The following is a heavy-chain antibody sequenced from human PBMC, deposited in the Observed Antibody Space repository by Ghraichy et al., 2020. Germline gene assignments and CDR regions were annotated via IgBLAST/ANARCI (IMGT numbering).Heavy chain of an antibody. CDR1: GFTFSSYG. CDR2: ISYDGSNK. Sequence: GGSLRLSCAASGFTFSSYGMHWVRQAPGKGLEWVAVISYDGSNKYYADSVKGRFTISRDNSKNTLYLQMNSLRAEDTAVYYCAKEKRGCSRGWCRGRGFDLWGQGTMVTVSS. V-gene: IGHV3-30*18. J-gene: IGHJ3*01. D-gene: IGHD6-19*01. CDR3: AKEKRGCSRGWCRGRGFDL.